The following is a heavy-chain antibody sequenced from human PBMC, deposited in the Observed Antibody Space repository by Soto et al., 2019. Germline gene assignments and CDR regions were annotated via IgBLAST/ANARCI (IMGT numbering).Heavy chain of an antibody. CDR3: ARGGQDFWSGPFDY. Sequence: TSETLSLTCTVSGGSISNYFCNWIRQPAGKGMEWIGRIDNSGSTNYNPSLKSRVTMSADPSRNQFSLKLNSVTAADTAVYYCARGGQDFWSGPFDYWGQGAQVTVSS. CDR1: GGSISNYF. D-gene: IGHD3-3*01. CDR2: IDNSGST. V-gene: IGHV4-4*07. J-gene: IGHJ4*02.